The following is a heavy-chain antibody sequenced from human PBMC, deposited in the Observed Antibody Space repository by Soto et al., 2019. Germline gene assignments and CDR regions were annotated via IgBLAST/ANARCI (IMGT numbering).Heavy chain of an antibody. D-gene: IGHD2-21*02. Sequence: GGSLRLSCAASGFTFNTWMHWVRQAPGEGLVWVSSIDSDGSITSYADSVKGRFTISRDNAKNTLYLQMNSLRAVDTAVYYCATLGLQQAFWGQGTLVTVSS. CDR3: ATLGLQQAF. V-gene: IGHV3-74*01. CDR1: GFTFNTW. J-gene: IGHJ4*02. CDR2: IDSDGSIT.